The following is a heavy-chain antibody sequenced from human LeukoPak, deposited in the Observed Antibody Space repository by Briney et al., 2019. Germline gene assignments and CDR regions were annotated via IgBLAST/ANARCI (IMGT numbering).Heavy chain of an antibody. D-gene: IGHD3-9*01. J-gene: IGHJ4*02. V-gene: IGHV4-39*07. Sequence: SETLSLTCTVSGGSISSSSYYWGWIRQPPGKGLEWIGSIYYSGSTYYNPSLKSRVTISVDTSKNQFSLKLSSVTAADTAVYYCARAGPYDILTGHHHLIDYWGQGTLVTVSS. CDR3: ARAGPYDILTGHHHLIDY. CDR2: IYYSGST. CDR1: GGSISSSSYY.